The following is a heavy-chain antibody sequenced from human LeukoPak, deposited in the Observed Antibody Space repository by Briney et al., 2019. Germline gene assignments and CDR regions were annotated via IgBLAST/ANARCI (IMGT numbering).Heavy chain of an antibody. D-gene: IGHD3-22*01. Sequence: SETLSLTCTVSGGSISSHYWSWIRQPPGKGLEWIGYIYYSGSTNYNPSLKSRVTISVDTSKNQFSLKLSSVTAADTAVYYCARIPDYYDSSGYYGWFDPWGQGTLVTVPS. V-gene: IGHV4-59*11. J-gene: IGHJ5*02. CDR2: IYYSGST. CDR3: ARIPDYYDSSGYYGWFDP. CDR1: GGSISSHY.